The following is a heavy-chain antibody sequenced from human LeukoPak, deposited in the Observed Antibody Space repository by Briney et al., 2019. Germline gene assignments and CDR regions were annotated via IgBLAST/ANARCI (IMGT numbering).Heavy chain of an antibody. V-gene: IGHV1-3*01. Sequence: GASVKVSCKTSGYIFTRNVIHWVRQAPGQSLEWLGWINAGNGNTKYSQKFQGRVTITRDTSASTAYMELSSLRSEDTAVYYCARDLYSSGWYSYWGQGTLVTVSS. D-gene: IGHD6-19*01. CDR2: INAGNGNT. J-gene: IGHJ4*02. CDR3: ARDLYSSGWYSY. CDR1: GYIFTRNV.